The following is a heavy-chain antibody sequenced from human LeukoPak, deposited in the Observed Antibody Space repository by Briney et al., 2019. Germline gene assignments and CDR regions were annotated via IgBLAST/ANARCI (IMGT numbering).Heavy chain of an antibody. CDR2: IIPIFGTA. V-gene: IGHV1-69*05. J-gene: IGHJ5*02. D-gene: IGHD3-22*01. CDR1: GGTFSSYA. Sequence: GASVKVSCKASGGTFSSYAISWVRQAPGQGLEWMGGIIPIFGTANYAQKFQGRVTMTRNTSISTAYMELSSLRSEDTAVYYCARGDSSGTHNWFDPWGQGTLVTVSS. CDR3: ARGDSSGTHNWFDP.